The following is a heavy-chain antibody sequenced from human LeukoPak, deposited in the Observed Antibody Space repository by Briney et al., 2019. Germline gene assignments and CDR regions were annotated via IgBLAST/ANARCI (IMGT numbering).Heavy chain of an antibody. CDR2: IYYSGST. CDR1: GGSISSSSYY. D-gene: IGHD3-9*01. CDR3: ARDYYDILTGLNWFDP. J-gene: IGHJ5*02. Sequence: SETLSLTCTVSGGSISSSSYYWGWLRQPPGKGLEWIGSIYYSGSTYYNPSLKSRVTISVDTSKNQFSLKLSSVTAADTAVYYCARDYYDILTGLNWFDPWGQGTLVTVSS. V-gene: IGHV4-39*07.